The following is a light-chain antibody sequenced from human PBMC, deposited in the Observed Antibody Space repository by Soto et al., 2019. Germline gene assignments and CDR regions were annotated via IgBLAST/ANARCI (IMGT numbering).Light chain of an antibody. CDR2: GNS. CDR3: QSYDSSLSVV. J-gene: IGLJ2*01. CDR1: SSNIGAGYD. V-gene: IGLV1-40*01. Sequence: QAVVTQPPSESRAPGQRVTISCTGSSSNIGAGYDVHWYQQLPGTAPQLLIYGNSKRPSGVPDRFSGSKSGTSASLAITGLQAEDETDYYCQSYDSSLSVVFGGGTKLTLL.